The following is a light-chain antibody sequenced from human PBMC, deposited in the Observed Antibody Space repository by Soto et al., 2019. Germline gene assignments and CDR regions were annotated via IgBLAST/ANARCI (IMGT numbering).Light chain of an antibody. CDR1: SSDVGGYNY. CDR3: NSYAGSNNFVV. CDR2: EVH. Sequence: QSALTQPPSASGSPGQSVTISCTGTSSDVGGYNYVSWFQPNPGKATKLMIYEVHKRTSGVPDRFSVSKSGNTASLTVSGIRAEDDSDSYCNSYAGSNNFVVFGGGTKVIVL. V-gene: IGLV2-8*01. J-gene: IGLJ2*01.